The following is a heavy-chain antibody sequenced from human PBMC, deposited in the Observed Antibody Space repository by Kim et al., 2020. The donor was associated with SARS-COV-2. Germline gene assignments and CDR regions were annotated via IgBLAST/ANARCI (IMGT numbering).Heavy chain of an antibody. Sequence: SVKVSCKTSGGTFSTYAISWVRQAPGQGLEWMGRIIPILGIANYAQKFQGRVTITADKSTSTAYMELSSLRSEDTAVYYCARSGFLGDYYNFYGMDVWG. V-gene: IGHV1-69*04. CDR1: GGTFSTYA. J-gene: IGHJ6*02. CDR2: IIPILGIA. CDR3: ARSGFLGDYYNFYGMDV. D-gene: IGHD3-10*01.